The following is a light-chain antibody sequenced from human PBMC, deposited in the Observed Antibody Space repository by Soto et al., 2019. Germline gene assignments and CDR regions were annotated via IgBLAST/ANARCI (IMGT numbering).Light chain of an antibody. J-gene: IGKJ1*01. CDR3: QHYGGSGT. CDR1: QSVSSSY. Sequence: EIVSTQSPGTLSLSPGERATLSCRASQSVSSSYLAWYQQKPGQAPRLLIYGASSRATGIPDRFSGSGSGTNFTLTINRLEPEDFAVYYCQHYGGSGTFGQGTKVDIK. CDR2: GAS. V-gene: IGKV3-20*01.